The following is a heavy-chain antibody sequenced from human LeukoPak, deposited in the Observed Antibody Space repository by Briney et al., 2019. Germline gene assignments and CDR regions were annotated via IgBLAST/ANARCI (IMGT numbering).Heavy chain of an antibody. CDR2: ISGSGGST. Sequence: GGSLRLSCAASGFTFSSYAMSWVRQAPGKGLEWVSSISGSGGSTNYADSVKGRFTISRDNSKNTWYLQMNSLRVEDTAVYYCARASSDGIIPAATSFDCWGQGTLVTVSS. CDR1: GFTFSSYA. CDR3: ARASSDGIIPAATSFDC. V-gene: IGHV3-23*01. D-gene: IGHD2-2*01. J-gene: IGHJ4*02.